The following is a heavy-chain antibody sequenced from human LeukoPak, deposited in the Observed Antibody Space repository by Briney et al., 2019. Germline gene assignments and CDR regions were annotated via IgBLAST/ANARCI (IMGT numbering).Heavy chain of an antibody. CDR1: GFTFSSYG. CDR2: IWYDGSNK. CDR3: ARGRYYFDY. Sequence: PGGSLRLSCVASGFTFSSYGVHWVRQAPGKGLEWVAVIWYDGSNKYYADSVKGRFTISRDNSKDTLYLQMKSLRAEDTAVYYCARGRYYFDYWGQGTLVTVSS. J-gene: IGHJ4*02. V-gene: IGHV3-33*01.